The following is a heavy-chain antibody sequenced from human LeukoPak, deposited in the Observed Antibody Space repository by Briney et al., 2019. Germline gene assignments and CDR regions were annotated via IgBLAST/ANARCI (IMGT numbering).Heavy chain of an antibody. CDR3: ARGRITMVRGPYYYYMDV. Sequence: ASVKVSCKASGYTFTGYYMHWVRQAPGQGLEWMGRINPNSGGTNYAQKFRGRVTMTRDTSISTAYMELSSLRSEDTAVYYCARGRITMVRGPYYYYMDVWGKGTTVTVSS. D-gene: IGHD3-10*01. CDR1: GYTFTGYY. J-gene: IGHJ6*03. V-gene: IGHV1-2*06. CDR2: INPNSGGT.